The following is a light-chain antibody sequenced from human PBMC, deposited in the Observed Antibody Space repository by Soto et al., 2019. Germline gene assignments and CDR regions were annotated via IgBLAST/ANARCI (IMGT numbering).Light chain of an antibody. J-gene: IGLJ2*01. CDR2: EVS. CDR1: SSDVGAYNY. CDR3: SSYTSSTTLGL. Sequence: QSALTQPASVSGSPGQSITISCTGTSSDVGAYNYVSWYQQHPGKAPKLMIYEVSNRPSGVSNRFSASKSGNTASLTISGLQADDEADYYCSSYTSSTTLGLFGGGTKVTVL. V-gene: IGLV2-14*01.